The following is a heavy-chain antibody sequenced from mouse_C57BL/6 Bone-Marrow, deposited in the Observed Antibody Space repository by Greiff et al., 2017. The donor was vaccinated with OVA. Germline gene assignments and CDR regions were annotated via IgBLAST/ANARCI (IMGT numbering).Heavy chain of an antibody. Sequence: QVQLKESGTELVKPGASVKLSCKASGYTFTSYWMHWVKQRPGQGLEWIGNINPSNGGTNYNEKFKSKATLTVDKSSSTAYMQLSSLTSEDSAVYYGAPFTTVVEDAMDYWGQGTSVTVSS. V-gene: IGHV1-53*01. CDR1: GYTFTSYW. J-gene: IGHJ4*01. CDR2: INPSNGGT. D-gene: IGHD1-1*01. CDR3: APFTTVVEDAMDY.